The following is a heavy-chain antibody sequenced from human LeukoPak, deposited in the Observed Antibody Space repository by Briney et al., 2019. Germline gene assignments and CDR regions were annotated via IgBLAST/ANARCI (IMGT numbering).Heavy chain of an antibody. CDR2: FDPEDGET. Sequence: ASVKVSCKVSGYTLTELSMHWVRQAPGKGLEWMGGFDPEDGETIYAQKFQGRVTMTEDTSTDTAYMELSSLRSEDTAVYCCATAESSTTTYYYGMDVWGQGTTVTVSS. V-gene: IGHV1-24*01. J-gene: IGHJ6*02. CDR3: ATAESSTTTYYYGMDV. D-gene: IGHD2-2*01. CDR1: GYTLTELS.